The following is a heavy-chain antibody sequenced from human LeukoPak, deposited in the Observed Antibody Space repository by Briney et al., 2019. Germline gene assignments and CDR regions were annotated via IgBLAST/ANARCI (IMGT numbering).Heavy chain of an antibody. CDR2: IIPIFGTA. CDR3: ARLLRGSVRSSTSCYWFDP. D-gene: IGHD2-2*01. J-gene: IGHJ5*02. Sequence: SVKVSCKASGGTFSSYAISWVRQAPGQGLEWMGGIIPIFGTANYAQKFQGRVTITADESTSTAYMELSSLRSEDTAVYYCARLLRGSVRSSTSCYWFDPWGQGTLVTVSS. CDR1: GGTFSSYA. V-gene: IGHV1-69*13.